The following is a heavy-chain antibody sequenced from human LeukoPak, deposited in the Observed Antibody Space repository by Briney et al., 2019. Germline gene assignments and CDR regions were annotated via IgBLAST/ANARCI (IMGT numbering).Heavy chain of an antibody. V-gene: IGHV3-7*01. CDR3: ARFGYSGWNLEY. CDR2: IKQGGSVK. J-gene: IGHJ4*02. Sequence: TGGSLRLSCAASGFTFSSYWMSWVRQAPGKGLEWVANIKQGGSVKYYVDSVKGRFTISRDDAKSSLYVQMNSLRDEDTAVYYCARFGYSGWNLEYWGQGTLVTVSS. D-gene: IGHD5-12*01. CDR1: GFTFSSYW.